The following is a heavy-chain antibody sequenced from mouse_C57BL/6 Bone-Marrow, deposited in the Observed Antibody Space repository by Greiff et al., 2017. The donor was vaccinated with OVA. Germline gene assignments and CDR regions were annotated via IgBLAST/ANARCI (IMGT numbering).Heavy chain of an antibody. CDR3: ARDRNWVYWYFDV. V-gene: IGHV3-6*01. CDR2: ISYDGSN. J-gene: IGHJ1*03. D-gene: IGHD4-1*01. Sequence: DVQLQESGPGLVKPSQSLSLTCSVPGYSITSGYYWNWIRQFPGNKLEWMGYISYDGSNNYNPSLKNRISITRDTSKNQFFLKLNSVTTEDTATYYCARDRNWVYWYFDVWGTGTTVTVSS. CDR1: GYSITSGYY.